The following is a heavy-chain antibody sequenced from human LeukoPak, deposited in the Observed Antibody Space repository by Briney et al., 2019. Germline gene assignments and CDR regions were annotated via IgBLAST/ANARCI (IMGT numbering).Heavy chain of an antibody. J-gene: IGHJ4*02. Sequence: SETLSLTCAVYGGSFSGYYWSWLRQPPGKGLVWIGEINHSGSTNYNPSLKSRVTISVDTSKNQFSLKLSSVTAADTAVYYCARGPPQLWRDFDYWGQGTLVTVSS. D-gene: IGHD5-18*01. CDR2: INHSGST. CDR3: ARGPPQLWRDFDY. CDR1: GGSFSGYY. V-gene: IGHV4-34*01.